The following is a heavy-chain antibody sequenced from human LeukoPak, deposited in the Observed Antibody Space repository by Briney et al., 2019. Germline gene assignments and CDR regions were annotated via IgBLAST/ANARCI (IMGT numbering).Heavy chain of an antibody. CDR1: GGSISSSSYY. CDR2: IYYSGST. Sequence: KTSETLSLTCTVSGGSISSSSYYWGWIRQPPGKGLEWIGSIYYSGSTYYNPSLTSRVTISVDTSKNQFSLKLSSVTAADTAVYYCARQPSSWYWIFGYFDYWGQGTLVTVSS. J-gene: IGHJ4*02. D-gene: IGHD6-13*01. V-gene: IGHV4-39*01. CDR3: ARQPSSWYWIFGYFDY.